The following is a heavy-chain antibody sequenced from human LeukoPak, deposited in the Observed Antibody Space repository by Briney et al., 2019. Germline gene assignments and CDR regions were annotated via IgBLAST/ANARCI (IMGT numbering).Heavy chain of an antibody. V-gene: IGHV1-18*01. CDR1: GYTFTSYG. CDR3: ARDCMLLFPTYYYYYMDV. D-gene: IGHD2-21*01. J-gene: IGHJ6*03. CDR2: ISAYNGNT. Sequence: ASVKVSCKASGYTFTSYGISWVRQAPGQGLEWMGWISAYNGNTNYAQKLQGRVTMTTDTSTSTAYMELRSLRSGDTAVYYCARDCMLLFPTYYYYYMDVWGKGTTVTVSS.